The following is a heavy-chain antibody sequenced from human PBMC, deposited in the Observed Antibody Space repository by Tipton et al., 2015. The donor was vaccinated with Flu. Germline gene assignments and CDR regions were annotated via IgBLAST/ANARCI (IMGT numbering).Heavy chain of an antibody. D-gene: IGHD3-22*01. CDR3: ASANYYDSTGYYPSS. CDR1: GGSISSYY. CDR2: IYHNGYT. Sequence: TLSLTCTVSGGSISSYYWSWIRQPPGKGLKYIGYIYHNGYTNYNPSLKSRVTISIGPSKNQFSLKLSSVTAADTAVYYCASANYYDSTGYYPSSWGQGTLVTVSS. J-gene: IGHJ5*02. V-gene: IGHV4-59*08.